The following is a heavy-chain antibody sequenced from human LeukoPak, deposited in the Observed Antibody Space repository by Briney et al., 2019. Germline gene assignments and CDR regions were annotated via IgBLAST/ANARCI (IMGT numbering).Heavy chain of an antibody. J-gene: IGHJ3*02. CDR1: GFTFSSYW. Sequence: PGGSLRPSCAASGFTFSSYWMHWVRQAPGKGLEWVSYISSSSSTIYYADSVKGRFTISRDNAKNSLYLQMNSLRDEDTAVYYCARSYGSGSYIAFDIWGQGTMVTVSS. V-gene: IGHV3-48*02. CDR2: ISSSSSTI. D-gene: IGHD3-10*01. CDR3: ARSYGSGSYIAFDI.